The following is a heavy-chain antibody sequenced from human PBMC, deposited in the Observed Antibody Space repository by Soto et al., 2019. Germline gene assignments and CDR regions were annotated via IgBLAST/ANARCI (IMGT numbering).Heavy chain of an antibody. CDR3: ARDVPHNWFDS. D-gene: IGHD3-10*02. J-gene: IGHJ5*01. Sequence: GGSLRLSCAVSGFTFGDYYMTWIRQAPGKGLVWVSYISSSANDTTYADSVKGRFTASRDNAKNMVFLQMNSLRVEDTAVYYCARDVPHNWFDSWGQGTLVTSPQ. CDR2: ISSSANDT. V-gene: IGHV3-11*06. CDR1: GFTFGDYY.